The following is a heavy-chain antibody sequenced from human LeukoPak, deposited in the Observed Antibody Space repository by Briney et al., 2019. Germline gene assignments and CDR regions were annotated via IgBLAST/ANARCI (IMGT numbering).Heavy chain of an antibody. CDR3: AKAGLAGLDY. V-gene: IGHV3-30*02. Sequence: PGGSLRLSCAASGFSFSTYGMHWVRQAPGKGLEWVTFIRYDGSSKHYADSVKGRFTISRDNSKSTLYLQMNSLRAEDTAVYYCAKAGLAGLDYWGQGTLVTVSS. J-gene: IGHJ4*02. CDR2: IRYDGSSK. D-gene: IGHD3/OR15-3a*01. CDR1: GFSFSTYG.